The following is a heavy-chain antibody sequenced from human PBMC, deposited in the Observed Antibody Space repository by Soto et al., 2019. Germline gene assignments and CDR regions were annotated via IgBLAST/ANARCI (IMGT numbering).Heavy chain of an antibody. V-gene: IGHV4-4*02. CDR3: ARAYYYDSSGYYYWSSYYFDY. D-gene: IGHD3-22*01. Sequence: SETLSLTCAVSGGSISSSNWWSWVRQPPGKGLEWIGEIYHSGSTNYNPSLKSRVTISVDKSKNQFSLKLSSVTAADTAVYYCARAYYYDSSGYYYWSSYYFDYWGQGTLVTVSS. CDR1: GGSISSSNW. CDR2: IYHSGST. J-gene: IGHJ4*02.